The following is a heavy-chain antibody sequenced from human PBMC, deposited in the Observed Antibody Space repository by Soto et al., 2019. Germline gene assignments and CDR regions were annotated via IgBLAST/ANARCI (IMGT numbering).Heavy chain of an antibody. Sequence: QVHLVQSGAEVKKPGASVKVSCKASGDTFTDYAIHWVRQAPRRRLEWLAWINPGNGDTQYSQKFQGRVTLTRDTSASTAYMELSSLRSEDTSVYFCAGGVGATAATFDYWGQGTLVTVSS. CDR2: INPGNGDT. CDR1: GDTFTDYA. V-gene: IGHV1-3*01. J-gene: IGHJ4*02. D-gene: IGHD1-26*01. CDR3: AGGVGATAATFDY.